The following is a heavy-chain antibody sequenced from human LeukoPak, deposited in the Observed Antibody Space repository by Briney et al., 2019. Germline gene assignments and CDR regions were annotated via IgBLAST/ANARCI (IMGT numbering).Heavy chain of an antibody. V-gene: IGHV4-34*01. Sequence: PSETLSLTCAVYGGSFSGYYWSWIRQPPGKGLEWIGEINHSGSTNSNPSLKSRVTISVDTSKNQFSLGLSSVTAADTAVYYCARGGGRYYEDYWGQGTLVTVSS. J-gene: IGHJ4*02. CDR3: ARGGGRYYEDY. D-gene: IGHD1-26*01. CDR2: INHSGST. CDR1: GGSFSGYY.